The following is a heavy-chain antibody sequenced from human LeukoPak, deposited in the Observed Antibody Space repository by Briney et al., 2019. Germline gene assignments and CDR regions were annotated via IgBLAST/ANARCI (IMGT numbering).Heavy chain of an antibody. CDR3: ARDSNSHLYSYFSMDV. Sequence: PSETLSLTCTVSGGSISSYYWSWIRQPPGKGLEWIGYIYYSGSTNYNPSLKSRVTISVDSSKTQFSLNLKSVSAADTAVYYCARDSNSHLYSYFSMDVWGKGTTVTVSS. D-gene: IGHD4-11*01. V-gene: IGHV4-59*01. J-gene: IGHJ6*03. CDR1: GGSISSYY. CDR2: IYYSGST.